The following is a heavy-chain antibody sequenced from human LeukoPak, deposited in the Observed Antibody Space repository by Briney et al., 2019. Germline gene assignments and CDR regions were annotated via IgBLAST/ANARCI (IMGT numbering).Heavy chain of an antibody. D-gene: IGHD3-10*01. CDR2: ISGSGGST. CDR3: AKGSVHYGSGSPWY. CDR1: GFTFSSYA. V-gene: IGHV3-23*01. Sequence: GGSLRLSCAASGFTFSSYAMSWVRQAPGKGLEWVSAISGSGGSTYYADSVKGRLTISRDNSKNTLYLQMNSLRAEDTAVYYCAKGSVHYGSGSPWYWGQGTLVTVSS. J-gene: IGHJ4*02.